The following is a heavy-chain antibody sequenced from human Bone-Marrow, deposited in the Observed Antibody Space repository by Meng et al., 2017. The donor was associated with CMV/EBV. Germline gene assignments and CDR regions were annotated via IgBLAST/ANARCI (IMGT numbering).Heavy chain of an antibody. CDR3: AKDRGAIAVAGTGFDY. CDR2: IRYDGSNK. J-gene: IGHJ4*02. V-gene: IGHV3-30*02. CDR1: GFTFSSYG. Sequence: SCKASGFTFSSYGMHWVRQAPGKGLEWVAFIRYDGSNKYYADSVKGRFTISRDNSKNTLYLQMNSLRAEDTAVYYCAKDRGAIAVAGTGFDYWGQGTLVTVSS. D-gene: IGHD6-19*01.